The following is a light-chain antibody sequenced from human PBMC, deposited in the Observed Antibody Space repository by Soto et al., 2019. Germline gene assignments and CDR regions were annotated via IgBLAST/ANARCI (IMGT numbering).Light chain of an antibody. CDR3: QQYNNFPST. Sequence: QINQSPSSLSAPVGDRVTITCRASQGIANWLAWYQQKPGEAPKSLIYATSTLQNGVPSRFSGSGSGTDFTLTIDSLQPEDFGTYHCQQYNNFPSTFGGGTKVDIK. J-gene: IGKJ4*01. CDR2: ATS. CDR1: QGIANW. V-gene: IGKV1D-16*01.